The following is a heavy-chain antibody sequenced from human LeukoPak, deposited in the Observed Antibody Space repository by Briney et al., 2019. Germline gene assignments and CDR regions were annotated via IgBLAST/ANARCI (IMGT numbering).Heavy chain of an antibody. Sequence: SETLSLTCTVSGGSISSGGYYWSWIRQHPGKGLEWIGYIYYSGSPYYNPSLKSRVTISVDTSKNQFSLKLSSVTAADTAVYYCARVVPAAADAFDIWGQGTMVTVSS. CDR1: GGSISSGGYY. V-gene: IGHV4-31*03. CDR3: ARVVPAAADAFDI. J-gene: IGHJ3*02. CDR2: IYYSGSP. D-gene: IGHD2-2*01.